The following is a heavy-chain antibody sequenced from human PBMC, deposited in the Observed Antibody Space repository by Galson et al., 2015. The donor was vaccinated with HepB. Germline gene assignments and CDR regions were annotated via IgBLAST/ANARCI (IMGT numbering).Heavy chain of an antibody. Sequence: SVKVSCKASGGTFSSYAISWVRQAPGQGLEWMGGIIPIFGTANYAQKFQGRVTITADESTSTAYMELSSLRSEDTAVYYCARDALGYCSSTSCQNWFDPWGQGTLVTVSS. CDR3: ARDALGYCSSTSCQNWFDP. CDR1: GGTFSSYA. V-gene: IGHV1-69*13. J-gene: IGHJ5*02. D-gene: IGHD2-2*01. CDR2: IIPIFGTA.